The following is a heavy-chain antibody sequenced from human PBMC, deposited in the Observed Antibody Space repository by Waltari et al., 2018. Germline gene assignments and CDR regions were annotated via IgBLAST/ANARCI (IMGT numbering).Heavy chain of an antibody. J-gene: IGHJ6*03. V-gene: IGHV4-59*11. CDR2: IYYSGST. D-gene: IGHD3-10*01. Sequence: QVQLQESGPGLVKPSETLSLTCTVSGGSISSPYWSWIRQPPGKGLEWIGYIYYSGSTNYNPSFKSRVTISVDTSKNQFSLKLSSVTAADTAVYYCARMYGSGSYYGRYYYYYMDVWGKGTTVTVSS. CDR3: ARMYGSGSYYGRYYYYYMDV. CDR1: GGSISSPY.